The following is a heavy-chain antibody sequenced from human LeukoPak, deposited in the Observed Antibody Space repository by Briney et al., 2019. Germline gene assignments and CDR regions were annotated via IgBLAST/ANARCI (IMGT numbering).Heavy chain of an antibody. CDR3: AKEGGGYSGYDFRYFDY. CDR1: VFTFSSYG. D-gene: IGHD5-12*01. V-gene: IGHV3-33*06. CDR2: IWYDGSNK. J-gene: IGHJ4*02. Sequence: PGGSLRLSCAASVFTFSSYGMHWVRQAPGKGLEWVAVIWYDGSNKYYADSVKGRSTISRDNYKNTLYLQMNSLRAEDTAVYYCAKEGGGYSGYDFRYFDYWGQGTLVTVSS.